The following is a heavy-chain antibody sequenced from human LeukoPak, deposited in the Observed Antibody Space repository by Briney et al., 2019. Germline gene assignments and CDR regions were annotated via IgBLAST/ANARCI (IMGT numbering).Heavy chain of an antibody. V-gene: IGHV1-69*04. CDR2: IIPILGIA. J-gene: IGHJ4*02. CDR3: ARPRKPYDSSGYYPLDY. D-gene: IGHD3-22*01. CDR1: GGTFSSYA. Sequence: ASVKVSCKASGGTFSSYAISWVRQAPGQGLEWMGRIIPILGIANYAQKFQGRVTITADKSTNTAYMELSSLRSEDTAVYYCARPRKPYDSSGYYPLDYWGQGTLVTVSS.